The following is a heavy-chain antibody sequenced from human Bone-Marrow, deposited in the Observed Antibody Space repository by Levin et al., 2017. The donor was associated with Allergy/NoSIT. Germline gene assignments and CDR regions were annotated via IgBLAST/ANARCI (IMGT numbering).Heavy chain of an antibody. CDR1: GASISRGDYY. D-gene: IGHD1-1*01. Sequence: SQTLSLTCRISGASISRGDYYWSWIRQSPRKGLEWMGWIYVSGSTTYNPSFKSRITMSVDTSKNEVSVTVSSVTADDTAVYYCARQVIGASGTGWFDVRGQGALVTVSS. CDR3: ARQVIGASGTGWFDV. CDR2: IYVSGST. V-gene: IGHV4-30-4*01. J-gene: IGHJ5*02.